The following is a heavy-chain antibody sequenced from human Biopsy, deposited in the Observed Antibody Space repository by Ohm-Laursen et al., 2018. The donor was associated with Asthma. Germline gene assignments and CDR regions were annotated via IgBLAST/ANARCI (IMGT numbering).Heavy chain of an antibody. Sequence: SLRLSCAASEFPLSSYAMNWVRQAPGKGLEWVSSISGNGDNTHYSDSVKGRFTISRDNSKDTLYLQVNSLRGDDTAVYYCARGKTWGRSYYFDYWGQGTLVTVSS. J-gene: IGHJ4*02. CDR2: ISGNGDNT. CDR3: ARGKTWGRSYYFDY. D-gene: IGHD6-6*01. V-gene: IGHV3-23*01. CDR1: EFPLSSYA.